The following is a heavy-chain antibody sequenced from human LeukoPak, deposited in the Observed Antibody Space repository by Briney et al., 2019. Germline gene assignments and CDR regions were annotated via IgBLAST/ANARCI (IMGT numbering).Heavy chain of an antibody. V-gene: IGHV4-59*01. CDR1: GGSISSYY. D-gene: IGHD6-19*01. CDR3: ARTPSSGWLYYFDY. CDR2: IYYSGST. Sequence: SETLSLTCTVSGGSISSYYWSWIRQPPGKGLEWIGYIYYSGSTNYNPSLKSRVTISVDTSKNQFSLKLSSVTAAGTAVYYCARTPSSGWLYYFDYWGQGTLVTVSS. J-gene: IGHJ4*02.